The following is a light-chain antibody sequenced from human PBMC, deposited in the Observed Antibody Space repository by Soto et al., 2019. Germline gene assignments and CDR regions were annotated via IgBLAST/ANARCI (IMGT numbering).Light chain of an antibody. Sequence: DIQMTQSPSTLSASIGDSVTLTCRASQIIARWLAWYQQKPGKAPNLVIYDATTLQSGVPSRFSATASGAEFTLTISGLQAEDLSTYYCLQYNTCPHSFGQGTRLEI. CDR3: LQYNTCPHS. CDR1: QIIARW. V-gene: IGKV1-5*01. CDR2: DAT. J-gene: IGKJ2*03.